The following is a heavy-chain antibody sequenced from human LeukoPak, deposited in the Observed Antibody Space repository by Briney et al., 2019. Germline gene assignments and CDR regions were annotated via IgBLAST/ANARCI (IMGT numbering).Heavy chain of an antibody. J-gene: IGHJ3*02. D-gene: IGHD3-3*02. CDR1: GYTFTSYD. V-gene: IGHV1-8*03. Sequence: ASVKVSCKASGYTFTSYDINWVRQATGQGLEWMGWMNPNSGNTGYAQKFQGRVTITRNTSISTAYMELSSLRSEDTAVYYCASGHFWSGYSTDDDAFDIWGQGTMVTVSS. CDR2: MNPNSGNT. CDR3: ASGHFWSGYSTDDDAFDI.